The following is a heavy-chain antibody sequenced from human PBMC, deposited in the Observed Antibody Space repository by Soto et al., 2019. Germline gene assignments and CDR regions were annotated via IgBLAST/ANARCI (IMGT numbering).Heavy chain of an antibody. J-gene: IGHJ4*02. CDR1: GFTFSGSA. Sequence: LRLSCAASGFTFSGSAMHWVRQASGKGLEWVGRIRSKANSYATAYAASVKGRFTISRDDSKNTAYLQMNSLKTEDTAVYYCTRYESKYCSGGSCYSNYWGQGTLVTVSS. CDR2: IRSKANSYAT. CDR3: TRYESKYCSGGSCYSNY. D-gene: IGHD2-15*01. V-gene: IGHV3-73*01.